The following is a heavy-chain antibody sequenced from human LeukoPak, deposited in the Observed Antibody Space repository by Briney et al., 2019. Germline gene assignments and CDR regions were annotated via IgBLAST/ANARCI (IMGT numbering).Heavy chain of an antibody. CDR2: INRNGGAI. CDR3: TKEHSSGWPTIDC. D-gene: IGHD6-19*01. CDR1: GFTLAEYS. V-gene: IGHV3-43*01. Sequence: GGSLRLSCSASGFTLAEYSMHWVRQAPGKGLEWVSVINRNGGAIQYADSVKGRFIISRDNSKNSLYLQMNSLRTEDTALYYCTKEHSSGWPTIDCWGQGTLVTVSS. J-gene: IGHJ4*02.